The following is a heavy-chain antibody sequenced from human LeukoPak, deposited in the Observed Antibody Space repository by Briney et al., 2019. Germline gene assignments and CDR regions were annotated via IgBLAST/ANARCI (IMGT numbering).Heavy chain of an antibody. D-gene: IGHD2-2*03. Sequence: ASVKVSCKACGYTFTSYGISWVRQVPGQGLEWMGWISAYNGNTNYAQKLQGRVTMTTDTSTSTAYMELRSLRSDDTAVYYCARVGSGDDAFDIWGQGTMVTVSS. CDR3: ARVGSGDDAFDI. CDR2: ISAYNGNT. CDR1: GYTFTSYG. V-gene: IGHV1-18*01. J-gene: IGHJ3*02.